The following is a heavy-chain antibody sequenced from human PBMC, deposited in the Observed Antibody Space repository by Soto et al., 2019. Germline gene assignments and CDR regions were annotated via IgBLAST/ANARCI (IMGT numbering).Heavy chain of an antibody. CDR1: GYTFIGYY. Sequence: ASVKVSCKASGYTFIGYYMHWVRQAPGQGLEWMGWINPNSGGTNYAQKFQGRVTMTRDTSITTAYMELSRLRSDDTAVYYCARDSYYDILTGYSRNAFDIWG. V-gene: IGHV1-2*02. CDR3: ARDSYYDILTGYSRNAFDI. J-gene: IGHJ3*02. CDR2: INPNSGGT. D-gene: IGHD3-9*01.